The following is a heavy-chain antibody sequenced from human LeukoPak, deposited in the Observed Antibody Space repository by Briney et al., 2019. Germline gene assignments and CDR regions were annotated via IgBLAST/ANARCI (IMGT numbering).Heavy chain of an antibody. CDR1: GFTFSSYA. CDR2: ISGSGGST. D-gene: IGHD6-13*01. CDR3: AKGFSSSWYNPYYFDY. Sequence: GGSLRLPCAASGFTFSSYAMSWVRQAPGKGLEWVSAISGSGGSTYYADSVKGRFTISRDNSKNTLYLQMNSLRAEDTAVYYCAKGFSSSWYNPYYFDYWGQGTLVTVSS. J-gene: IGHJ4*02. V-gene: IGHV3-23*01.